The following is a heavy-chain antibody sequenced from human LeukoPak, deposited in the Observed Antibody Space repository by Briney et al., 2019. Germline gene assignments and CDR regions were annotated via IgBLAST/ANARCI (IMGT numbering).Heavy chain of an antibody. Sequence: GGSLRLSCAASGFMFNNYWMHWVRQAPGRGLEWVAVISYDGSNKYYADSVKGRFTISRDNSKNTLYLQMNSLRAEDTAVYYCARARGGYSGYDPFDYWGQGTLVTVSS. CDR3: ARARGGYSGYDPFDY. D-gene: IGHD5-12*01. CDR1: GFMFNNYW. J-gene: IGHJ4*02. V-gene: IGHV3-30*19. CDR2: ISYDGSNK.